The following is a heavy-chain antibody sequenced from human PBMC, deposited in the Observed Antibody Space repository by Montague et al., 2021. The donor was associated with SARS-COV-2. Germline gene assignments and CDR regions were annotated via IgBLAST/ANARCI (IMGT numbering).Heavy chain of an antibody. D-gene: IGHD3-16*02. CDR2: ISYSATS. V-gene: IGHV4-39*01. CDR3: ARLGITLGGVIVIRYYFDF. CDR1: GASRSTKNYY. J-gene: IGHJ4*02. Sequence: SETLSLTCTSSGASRSTKNYYWGWIRQPPGKGLEWIGSISYSATSYSNPSIKRRVTMSVDTSRNQLSLNLSSVTVADTAVYYCARLGITLGGVIVIRYYFDFWGQGTLVTVSS.